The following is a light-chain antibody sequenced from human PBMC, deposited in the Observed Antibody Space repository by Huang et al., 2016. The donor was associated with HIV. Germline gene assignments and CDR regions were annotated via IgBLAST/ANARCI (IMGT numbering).Light chain of an antibody. V-gene: IGKV3-15*01. CDR2: GAS. CDR3: QQYDTWPPLT. CDR1: QIVGGK. J-gene: IGKJ4*01. Sequence: ILLTQFPATLSVSPGQRVTLSCRASQIVGGKLAWYQQRPGQAPRLRIYGASTRVPTIPDRFSGSGSGTEFTLTISSLQSEDFAVYYCQQYDTWPPLTFGGGTKV.